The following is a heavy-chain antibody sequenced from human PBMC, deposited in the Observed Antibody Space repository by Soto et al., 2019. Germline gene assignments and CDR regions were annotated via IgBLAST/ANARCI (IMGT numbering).Heavy chain of an antibody. D-gene: IGHD6-13*01. CDR3: AREWSAAGHFYGMDV. CDR1: GFSFSDYF. CDR2: MNTNSDDT. Sequence: ASVKVSCKASGFSFSDYFMHWVRQAPGQGLEWVGWMNTNSDDTRSAQKFRGRLTLTRDKSMRAVYMKLSNLRPDDTAVYYCAREWSAAGHFYGMDVWGQGTTVTVSS. J-gene: IGHJ6*02. V-gene: IGHV1-2*02.